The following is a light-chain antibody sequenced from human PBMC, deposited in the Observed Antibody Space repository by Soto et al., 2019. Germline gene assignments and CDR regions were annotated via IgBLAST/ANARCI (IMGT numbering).Light chain of an antibody. CDR1: RTVSSL. CDR3: QHYNNSVT. Sequence: DMQVTQSPSTLSASIGDSVPVXXRASRTVSSLLAWYQQTPRKAPKILNNEASILRRGVPTRCSGRGARTEFTLTSSLQQHDFVATYCHQHYNNSVTFGQGTKVDI. CDR2: EAS. J-gene: IGKJ1*01. V-gene: IGKV1-5*01.